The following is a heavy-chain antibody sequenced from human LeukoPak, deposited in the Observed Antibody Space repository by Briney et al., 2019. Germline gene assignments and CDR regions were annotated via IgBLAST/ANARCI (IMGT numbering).Heavy chain of an antibody. CDR1: GGSISSYY. V-gene: IGHV4-59*01. D-gene: IGHD6-13*01. J-gene: IGHJ4*02. CDR2: IYYSGST. Sequence: PSETLSLTCTVSGGSISSYYWSWIRQPPGKGLEWIGYIYYSGSTNYNPSLKSRVTISVDTSRNQFSLQLNSVTAADTAVYYCARASSTSSFSGRLDYWGQGTLVTVPS. CDR3: ARASSTSSFSGRLDY.